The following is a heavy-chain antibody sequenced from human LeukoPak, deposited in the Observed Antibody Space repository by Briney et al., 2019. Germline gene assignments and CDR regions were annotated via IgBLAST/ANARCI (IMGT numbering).Heavy chain of an antibody. Sequence: ASVKVSCKVSGYTLTELSMHWVRQAPGKGLEWMGGFDPEDGETIYAQKFQGRVTMTRNTSISTAYMELSSLRSEDTAVYYCARGYVLLWFGELLTNWFDPWGQGTLVTVSS. CDR2: FDPEDGET. V-gene: IGHV1-24*01. CDR3: ARGYVLLWFGELLTNWFDP. J-gene: IGHJ5*02. CDR1: GYTLTELS. D-gene: IGHD3-10*01.